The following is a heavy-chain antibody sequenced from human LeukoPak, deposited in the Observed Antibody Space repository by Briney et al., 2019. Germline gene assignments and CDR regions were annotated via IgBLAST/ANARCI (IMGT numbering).Heavy chain of an antibody. CDR1: GGSISSSSYY. Sequence: SETLSLTCTVSGGSISSSSYYWGWIRQPPGKGLEWIGSIYYSGSTYYNPSLKSRVTISVDTSKNQFSLKLSSVTAADTAVYYCALGGVIVIPDYWGQGTLVTVSS. D-gene: IGHD3-16*02. J-gene: IGHJ4*02. CDR2: IYYSGST. V-gene: IGHV4-39*01. CDR3: ALGGVIVIPDY.